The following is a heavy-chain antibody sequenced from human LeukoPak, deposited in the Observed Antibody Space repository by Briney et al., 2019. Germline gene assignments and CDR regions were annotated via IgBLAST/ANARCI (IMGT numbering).Heavy chain of an antibody. CDR3: ARAVTGTSMVDY. J-gene: IGHJ4*02. D-gene: IGHD6-19*01. CDR1: GDSISGDH. Sequence: SETLFLTCTVSGDSISGDHWSWIRQPPGKGLDWIGYINDIGRTSYSPSLKSRVTISLDMSKNQFSLRLISVTAAATAVYYCARAVTGTSMVDYWGQGTLVTVSS. V-gene: IGHV4-59*08. CDR2: INDIGRT.